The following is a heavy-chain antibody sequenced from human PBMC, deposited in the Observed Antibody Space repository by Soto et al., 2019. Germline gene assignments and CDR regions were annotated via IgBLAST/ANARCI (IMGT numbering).Heavy chain of an antibody. D-gene: IGHD3-22*01. CDR3: ARLEGDSRRRGSGVVYYYYGMDV. V-gene: IGHV4-39*01. Sequence: SETLSLTCTVSGGSISSSSYYWGWIRQPPGKGLEWIGSIYYSGSTYYNPSLKSRVTISVDTSKNQFSLKLSSVTAADTAVYYGARLEGDSRRRGSGVVYYYYGMDVWGQGTTVTVS. J-gene: IGHJ6*02. CDR1: GGSISSSSYY. CDR2: IYYSGST.